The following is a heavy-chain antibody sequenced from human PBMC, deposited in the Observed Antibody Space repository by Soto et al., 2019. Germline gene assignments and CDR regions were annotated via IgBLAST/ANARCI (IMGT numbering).Heavy chain of an antibody. V-gene: IGHV1-46*01. CDR2: INPSGGST. D-gene: IGHD6-19*01. CDR3: ARGSGVAVAGPYYFDY. CDR1: GYTFTSYY. Sequence: GASVKVSCKASGYTFTSYYMHWVRQAPGQGLEWMGIINPSGGSTSYAQKFQGRVTMTRDTSTSTVYMELSSLRSEDTAVYYCARGSGVAVAGPYYFDYWGQGTLVTFSS. J-gene: IGHJ4*02.